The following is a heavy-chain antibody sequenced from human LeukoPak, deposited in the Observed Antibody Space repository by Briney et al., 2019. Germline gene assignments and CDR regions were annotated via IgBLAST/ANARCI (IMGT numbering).Heavy chain of an antibody. Sequence: PSETLSLTCAVYGGSFSGYYWSWIRQPPGKGLEWIGEINHSGSTNYNSSLKSRVTISVDTSKNQFSLKLSSVTAADTAVYYCAGSDTFDYWGQGTLVTVSS. V-gene: IGHV4-34*01. CDR3: AGSDTFDY. D-gene: IGHD5-18*01. CDR1: GGSFSGYY. CDR2: INHSGST. J-gene: IGHJ4*02.